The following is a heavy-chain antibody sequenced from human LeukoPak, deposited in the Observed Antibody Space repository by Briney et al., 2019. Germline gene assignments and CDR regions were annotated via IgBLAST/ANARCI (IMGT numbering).Heavy chain of an antibody. V-gene: IGHV4-59*01. CDR2: IYYSGST. Sequence: PSETLSLTCTVSGGSISSYYWSWLRQPPGKGLEWIGYIYYSGSTNYNPSLKSRVTISVDTSKNQFSLKLSSVTAADTAVYYCARVRGAVAGTWWFDPWGQGTLVTVSS. CDR1: GGSISSYY. J-gene: IGHJ5*02. D-gene: IGHD6-19*01. CDR3: ARVRGAVAGTWWFDP.